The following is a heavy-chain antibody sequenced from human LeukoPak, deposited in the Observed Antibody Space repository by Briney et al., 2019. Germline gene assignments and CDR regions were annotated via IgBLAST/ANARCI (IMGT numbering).Heavy chain of an antibody. D-gene: IGHD6-13*01. CDR3: ANGIAAAGAPTQFDY. Sequence: GGSLRLSCVASGFSVSTSYMGWFRQAPGKGLEWVSAISGSGGSTYYADSVKGRFTISRDNSKNTLYLQMNSLRAEDTAVYYCANGIAAAGAPTQFDYWGQGTLVTVSS. V-gene: IGHV3-23*01. J-gene: IGHJ4*02. CDR2: ISGSGGST. CDR1: GFSVSTSY.